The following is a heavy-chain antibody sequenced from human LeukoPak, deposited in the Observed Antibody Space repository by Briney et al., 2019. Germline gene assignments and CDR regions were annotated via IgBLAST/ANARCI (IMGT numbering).Heavy chain of an antibody. V-gene: IGHV3-23*01. CDR2: ISGSGRNT. CDR1: GPTFSSYA. J-gene: IGHJ4*02. CDR3: AKEDMVRGVPFDY. D-gene: IGHD3-10*01. Sequence: GGSLRLSCAASGPTFSSYAMSWVRQAPGKGLEWVSGISGSGRNTYFADSVKGRFTISRDNSKNTLYLQMNSLRAEDTAVYYCAKEDMVRGVPFDYWGQGTLVTVSS.